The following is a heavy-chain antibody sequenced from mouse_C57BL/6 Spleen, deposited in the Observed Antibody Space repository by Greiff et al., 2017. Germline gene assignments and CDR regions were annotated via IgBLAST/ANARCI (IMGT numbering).Heavy chain of an antibody. CDR2: IDPSDSYT. CDR1: GYTFTSYW. V-gene: IGHV1-69*01. J-gene: IGHJ3*01. Sequence: QVPLQQPGPELVMPGASVKLSCKASGYTFTSYWMHWVKQRPGPGLEWIGEIDPSDSYTNYNQKFKGKSTLTVDKSSSTAYMQLSSLTSEDSAVYYCARYYGSSYRGFAYWGQGTLVTVSA. CDR3: ARYYGSSYRGFAY. D-gene: IGHD1-1*01.